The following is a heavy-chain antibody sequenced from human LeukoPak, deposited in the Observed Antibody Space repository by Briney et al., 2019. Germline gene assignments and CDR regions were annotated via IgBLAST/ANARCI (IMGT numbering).Heavy chain of an antibody. V-gene: IGHV4-59*01. CDR1: RGSIVGYF. CDR2: IRFSGAT. J-gene: IGHJ3*02. CDR3: ARALRGGSSARDAFDI. Sequence: SETLSLTCTVSRGSIVGYFWTWVRQPPGKGLECIGNIRFSGATSYNPSLESRVTISVDSSKSQIFLNLRSVTTADTAVYYCARALRGGSSARDAFDIWGQGTMVTVSS. D-gene: IGHD6-6*01.